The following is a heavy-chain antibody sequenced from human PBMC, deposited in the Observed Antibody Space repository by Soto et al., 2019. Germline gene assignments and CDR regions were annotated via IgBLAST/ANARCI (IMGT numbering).Heavy chain of an antibody. CDR2: IYYSGSP. V-gene: IGHV4-39*01. CDR1: GSSISSSNYY. J-gene: IGHJ5*01. D-gene: IGHD3-22*01. CDR3: ERPYNYRSGYYWFDS. Sequence: SETLSLTCTVSGSSISSSNYYWGWIRQPPGNGLEWIGSIYYSGSPYNNPSLKSRVTMSVDTSSNQFSLKLSSVTAADTAVYYWERPYNYRSGYYWFDSWGQGTLVTV.